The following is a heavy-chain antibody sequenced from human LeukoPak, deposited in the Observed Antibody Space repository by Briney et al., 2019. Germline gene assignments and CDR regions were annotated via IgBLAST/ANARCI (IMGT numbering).Heavy chain of an antibody. CDR1: GFSFSDHY. CDR2: TRNKANSYTT. Sequence: GGSLRLSCEASGFSFSDHYMDWVRQAPGKGLEWVGRTRNKANSYTTEYAASVKGRFSISTDESKNSLYLQMNSLKTEDTAVYYCAKGPLLWNWSQGTLVTVSS. V-gene: IGHV3-72*01. J-gene: IGHJ4*02. CDR3: AKGPLLWN. D-gene: IGHD2/OR15-2a*01.